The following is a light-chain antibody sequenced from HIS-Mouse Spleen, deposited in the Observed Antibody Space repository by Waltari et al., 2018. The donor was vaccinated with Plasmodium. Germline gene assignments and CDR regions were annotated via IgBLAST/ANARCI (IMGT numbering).Light chain of an antibody. Sequence: QPRSVSGSPGQSVTISCTGTSSDVGGYNYVSWYQQHPGKAPKLMIYDVSKRPSGVPDRFAGSKSGNTASLTISGLQAEDEADYYCCSYAGSYTYVFGTGTKVTVL. CDR2: DVS. V-gene: IGLV2-11*01. J-gene: IGLJ1*01. CDR1: SSDVGGYNY. CDR3: CSYAGSYTYV.